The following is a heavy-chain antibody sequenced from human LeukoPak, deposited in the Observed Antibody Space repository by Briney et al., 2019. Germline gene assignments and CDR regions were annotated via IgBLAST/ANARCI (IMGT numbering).Heavy chain of an antibody. V-gene: IGHV4-59*01. J-gene: IGHJ4*02. CDR2: IYYSGST. Sequence: SETLSLTCTVSGGSISSYYWSWIRQPPGKGLEWIGYIYYSGSTNYNPSLKSRVTISVDTSKNQFSLKLSSVTAADTAVYYCARDPHYAYWGQGTLVTVSS. CDR3: ARDPHYAY. CDR1: GGSISSYY. D-gene: IGHD4-17*01.